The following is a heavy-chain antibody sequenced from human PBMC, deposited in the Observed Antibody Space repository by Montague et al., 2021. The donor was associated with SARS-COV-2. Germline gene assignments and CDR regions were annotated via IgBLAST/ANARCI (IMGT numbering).Heavy chain of an antibody. CDR3: ARGSGHYYSPFDN. Sequence: SETLSLTCTVSGGSISTYPWSWIRQPAGKALEWIGRIHSNGDTTYNPSLKSRVTMSVDTSKNQFSLKMTSVTAADTAMYDCARGSGHYYSPFDNWGRGNLVTVSS. CDR1: GGSISTYP. CDR2: IHSNGDT. J-gene: IGHJ4*02. D-gene: IGHD2-15*01. V-gene: IGHV4-4*07.